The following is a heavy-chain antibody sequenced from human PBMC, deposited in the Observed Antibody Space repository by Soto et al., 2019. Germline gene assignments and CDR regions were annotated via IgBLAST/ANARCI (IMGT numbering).Heavy chain of an antibody. Sequence: ASVKVSCKASGYTFPDYHIHWVRQAPGQGLEFMGWINANNGGAGSAQQFQGRVTVTRDTSITTVYMELSNLRSDDTAVYYCARDQQLDIWGQGTLVIVSS. CDR2: INANNGGA. CDR3: ARDQQLDI. J-gene: IGHJ4*02. CDR1: GYTFPDYH. D-gene: IGHD6-13*01. V-gene: IGHV1-2*02.